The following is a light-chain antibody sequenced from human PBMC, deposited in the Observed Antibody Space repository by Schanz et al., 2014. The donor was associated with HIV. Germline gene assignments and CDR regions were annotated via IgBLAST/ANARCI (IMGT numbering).Light chain of an antibody. J-gene: IGLJ1*01. CDR2: DVS. CDR1: SNDVGGYNF. CDR3: NSYTRSGTHV. V-gene: IGLV2-14*03. Sequence: QSALTQPASVSGSPGQSITISCTGTSNDVGGYNFVSWYQQHPGKAPKLIIYDVSNRPSGVSNRFSGSKSGITASLTISGLQAEDEADYYCNSYTRSGTHVFGPGTKLTVL.